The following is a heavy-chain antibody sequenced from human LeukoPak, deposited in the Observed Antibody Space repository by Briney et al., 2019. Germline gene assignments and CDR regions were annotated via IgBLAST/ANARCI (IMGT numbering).Heavy chain of an antibody. V-gene: IGHV4-39*01. CDR2: IYYTGTT. CDR3: ARRAVVPAAVSYFDN. Sequence: SGTLSLTCTVSGDSINSLDLWSWVRQPPGKGLEWIGGIYYTGTTYYSPSLNSRITISMDTSKKQFSLRLASVTAADTAVYYCARRAVVPAAVSYFDNWGQGTLVTVSS. D-gene: IGHD2-2*01. J-gene: IGHJ4*02. CDR1: GDSINSLDL.